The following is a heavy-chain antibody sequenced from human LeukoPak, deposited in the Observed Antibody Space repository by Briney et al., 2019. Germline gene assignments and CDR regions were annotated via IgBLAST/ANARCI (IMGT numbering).Heavy chain of an antibody. CDR3: AIGAVGPHQSSGWSYPDY. J-gene: IGHJ4*02. V-gene: IGHV4-61*01. CDR1: GGSVSSGSYY. CDR2: IYYSGSS. Sequence: SETPSLTCTVSGGSVSSGSYYWSWIRQPPGKGPEWIGYIYYSGSSNYNPSLKSRVTISVDMSKNQFSLKLSSVTAADTAVYYCAIGAVGPHQSSGWSYPDYWGQGTLVTVSS. D-gene: IGHD6-19*01.